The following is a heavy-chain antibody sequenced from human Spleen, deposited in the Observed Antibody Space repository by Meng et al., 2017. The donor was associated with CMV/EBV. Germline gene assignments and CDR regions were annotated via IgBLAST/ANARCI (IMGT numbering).Heavy chain of an antibody. Sequence: SETLSLTCTVSGGSISNYYWSWIRQPPGKGLEWIGYIYYNGISHYNPSLKSRVTMSVDTSKNQFSLRLSSVTAAGTAVYYCAREGSGSYYPDWGQGTLVTVSS. CDR1: GGSISNYY. CDR3: AREGSGSYYPD. J-gene: IGHJ4*02. CDR2: IYYNGIS. V-gene: IGHV4-59*01. D-gene: IGHD3-10*01.